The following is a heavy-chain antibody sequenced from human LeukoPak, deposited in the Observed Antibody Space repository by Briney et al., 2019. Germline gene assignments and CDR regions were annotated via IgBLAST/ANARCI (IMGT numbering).Heavy chain of an antibody. CDR3: ATVSVSRIGVVVPAAITDYYYYMDV. CDR2: FDPEDGET. V-gene: IGHV1-24*01. Sequence: ASVMVSCKVSGYTLTELSMHWVRQAPGKGLEWMGGFDPEDGETIYAQKFQGRVTMTEDTSTDTAYMELSSLRSEDTAVYYCATVSVSRIGVVVPAAITDYYYYMDVWGKGTTVTVSS. D-gene: IGHD2-2*02. CDR1: GYTLTELS. J-gene: IGHJ6*03.